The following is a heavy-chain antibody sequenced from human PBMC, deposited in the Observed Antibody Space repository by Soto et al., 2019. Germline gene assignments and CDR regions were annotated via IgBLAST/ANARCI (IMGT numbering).Heavy chain of an antibody. J-gene: IGHJ4*02. CDR2: IYYSGST. Sequence: PSETLSLTCTVSGGSISSYYWSWIRQPPGKGLEWIGYIYYSGSTNYNPSLKSRVTISVDTSKNQFSLKLSSVTAADTAVYYCASPGTRAVRGGLRYWGQGTLVTVS. CDR1: GGSISSYY. D-gene: IGHD2-2*01. CDR3: ASPGTRAVRGGLRY. V-gene: IGHV4-59*01.